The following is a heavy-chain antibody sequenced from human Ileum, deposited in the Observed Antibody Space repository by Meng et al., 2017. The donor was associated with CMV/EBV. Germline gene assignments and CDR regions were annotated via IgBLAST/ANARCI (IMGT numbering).Heavy chain of an antibody. J-gene: IGHJ6*02. CDR3: ARGRYCSSTSCQSYYYYYAMDD. CDR1: GFSFTDHG. V-gene: IGHV1-46*01. Sequence: ASVKVSCKASGFSFTDHGFNWVRQAPGQGLEWMGTLNPSGRSTSYAENFQGRVTMTRDTYTSTVYMELSSLRSDDTAVYYCARGRYCSSTSCQSYYYYYAMDDWGQGTTVTVSS. D-gene: IGHD2-2*01. CDR2: LNPSGRST.